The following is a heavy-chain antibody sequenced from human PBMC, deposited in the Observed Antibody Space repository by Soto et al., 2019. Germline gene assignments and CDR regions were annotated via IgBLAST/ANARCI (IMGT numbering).Heavy chain of an antibody. CDR3: AKALGYSSGYDYYGMDV. CDR2: ITGGGGSA. Sequence: GGSLRLSCSASGFTFSSYWMHWVRQAPGKGLEWVSAITGGGGSANYADSVKGRFTISRDNSKNTLYLQMNSLRAEDTAVYYCAKALGYSSGYDYYGMDVWGQGTTDTVSS. V-gene: IGHV3-23*01. CDR1: GFTFSSYW. D-gene: IGHD6-19*01. J-gene: IGHJ6*02.